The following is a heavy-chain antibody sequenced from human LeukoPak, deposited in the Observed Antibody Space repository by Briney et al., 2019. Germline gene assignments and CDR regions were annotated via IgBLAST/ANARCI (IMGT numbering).Heavy chain of an antibody. CDR3: ARFPGDYDTFDY. J-gene: IGHJ4*02. V-gene: IGHV4-34*01. Sequence: PSETLSLTCAVYGGSFSGYYWSWIRQPPGKGLEWIGEINHSGSTNYNPSLKSRVTISVDTSKNQFSLKLSSVTAADTAVYYCARFPGDYDTFDYWGQGTLVTVSS. CDR1: GGSFSGYY. CDR2: INHSGST. D-gene: IGHD4-17*01.